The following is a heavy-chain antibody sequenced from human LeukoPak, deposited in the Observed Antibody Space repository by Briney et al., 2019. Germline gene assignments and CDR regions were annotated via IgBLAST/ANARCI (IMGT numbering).Heavy chain of an antibody. CDR2: IYYSGTT. D-gene: IGHD6-13*01. V-gene: IGHV4-59*01. CDR3: ARGVYIAAAQYAY. J-gene: IGHJ4*02. Sequence: SETLSLTCTVSGDSTINYYWSWFRQPPGKGLEWIGYIYYSGTTNYNPSLKSRVTISVDTSKNQFSLKLSSVTAADTAVYYCARGVYIAAAQYAYWGQGTLVTVSS. CDR1: GDSTINYY.